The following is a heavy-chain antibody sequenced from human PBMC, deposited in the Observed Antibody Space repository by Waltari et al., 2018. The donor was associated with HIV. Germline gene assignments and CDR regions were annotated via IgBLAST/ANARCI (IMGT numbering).Heavy chain of an antibody. D-gene: IGHD2-2*01. CDR2: MNPNSGNT. V-gene: IGHV1-8*01. CDR1: GYTFTRYD. CDR3: ARLGYCSSTSCYYYYYYGMDV. Sequence: QVQLVQSGAEVKKPGASVKVSCKASGYTFTRYDIKWVRKAPGQGLEWMGWMNPNSGNTGYAQKFQGRVTMTRNTSISTAYMELSSLRSEDTAVYYCARLGYCSSTSCYYYYYYGMDVWGQGTTVTVSS. J-gene: IGHJ6*02.